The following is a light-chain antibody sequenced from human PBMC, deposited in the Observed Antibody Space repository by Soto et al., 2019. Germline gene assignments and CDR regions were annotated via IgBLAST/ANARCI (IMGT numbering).Light chain of an antibody. J-gene: IGLJ1*01. CDR2: EVT. V-gene: IGLV2-18*02. CDR3: CSYTTSGTYV. CDR1: SSDLGNYNR. Sequence: HSALTQPPSVSGSPGQSVAISCTGTSSDLGNYNRVSWYQQPPGTAPKLIIYEVTNRPSGVPDRFSGSKSGDTASLTISGLQAEDEADYYCCSYTTSGTYVFGTGTKLTVL.